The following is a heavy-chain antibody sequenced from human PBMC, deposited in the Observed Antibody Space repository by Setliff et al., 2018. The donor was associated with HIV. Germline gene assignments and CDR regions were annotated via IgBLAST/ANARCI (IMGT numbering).Heavy chain of an antibody. D-gene: IGHD6-19*01. CDR2: ISGSGGST. V-gene: IGHV3-23*01. Sequence: GGSLRLSCAASGFTFNNYAMSWVRQAPGEGLEWVSVISGSGGSTYVADSVKGRFTISRDNSENTLYLQMNSLRADDTAVYYCTKKGPKGQWLVDLYFDSWGQGTLVTVSS. CDR3: TKKGPKGQWLVDLYFDS. J-gene: IGHJ4*02. CDR1: GFTFNNYA.